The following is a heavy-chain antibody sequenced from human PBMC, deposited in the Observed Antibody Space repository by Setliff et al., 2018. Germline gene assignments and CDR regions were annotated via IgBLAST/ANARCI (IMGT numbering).Heavy chain of an antibody. J-gene: IGHJ4*02. D-gene: IGHD3-22*01. V-gene: IGHV1-18*01. CDR1: GYIFNSYG. CDR2: ISPYNGKT. CDR3: ARGRDPAYYYDSGGYYWDY. Sequence: ASVKVSCKASGYIFNSYGIAWVRQAPGQGLEWMGWISPYNGKTNHAQNLQGRVAMTTDTSTSTACMELRSLRSDDTAVYYCARGRDPAYYYDSGGYYWDYWGQGTLVTVSS.